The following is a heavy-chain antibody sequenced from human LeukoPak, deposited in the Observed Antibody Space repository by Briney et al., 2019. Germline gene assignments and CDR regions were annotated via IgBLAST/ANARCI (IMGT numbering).Heavy chain of an antibody. J-gene: IGHJ4*02. Sequence: GESLKISCNGSGYXFTSYWICWVRQMPGKGLEWMGRIYPGDSDTRYSPSFQGQVTISADKSISTAYLQWSSLKASDTAMYYCAKQTDGIVGATLPAFDYWGQGTLVTVSS. D-gene: IGHD1-26*01. CDR2: IYPGDSDT. CDR1: GYXFTSYW. CDR3: AKQTDGIVGATLPAFDY. V-gene: IGHV5-51*01.